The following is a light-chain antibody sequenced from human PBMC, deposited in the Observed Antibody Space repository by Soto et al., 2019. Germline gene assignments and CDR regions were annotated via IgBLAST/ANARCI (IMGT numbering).Light chain of an antibody. CDR1: SSDIGAYDY. J-gene: IGLJ3*02. V-gene: IGLV2-14*01. CDR2: EVN. CDR3: CSYTGTTSPWV. Sequence: QSALTQPASVSGSPGESIIISCTGSSSDIGAYDYVSWYQHHPGRAPKVIIFEVNDRASGVSHRFSGSKSGNTASLTISGLQADDEADYYCCSYTGTTSPWVFGGGTKLTVL.